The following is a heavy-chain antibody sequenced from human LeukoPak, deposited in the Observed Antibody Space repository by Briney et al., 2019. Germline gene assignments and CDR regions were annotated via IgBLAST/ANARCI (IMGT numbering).Heavy chain of an antibody. CDR2: IYYSGST. Sequence: SETLSLTCTVSGGSISSYYWSWMRQPPGKGLEWIGYIYYSGSTNHNPSLKSRVTISVDTSKHQFSLRLSSVTAADTAVYYCARAHYGSGKNVPFDYWGQGTLVTVSS. J-gene: IGHJ4*02. D-gene: IGHD3-10*01. CDR1: GGSISSYY. V-gene: IGHV4-59*12. CDR3: ARAHYGSGKNVPFDY.